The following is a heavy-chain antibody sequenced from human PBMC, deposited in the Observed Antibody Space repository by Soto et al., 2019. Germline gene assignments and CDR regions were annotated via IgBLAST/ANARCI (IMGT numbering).Heavy chain of an antibody. V-gene: IGHV4-4*07. CDR1: GGSINTFY. CDR2: IFSSGST. D-gene: IGHD5-12*01. Sequence: SETLSLTCTVSGGSINTFYWSWVRQPAGKGLEWIGRIFSSGSTSFNPSLESRVAMSVDTSKNHFSLNLSPVTAADMAVYYCAREGSYSAYNFAHGIQLWSFDFWGQGALVTVSS. CDR3: AREGSYSAYNFAHGIQLWSFDF. J-gene: IGHJ4*02.